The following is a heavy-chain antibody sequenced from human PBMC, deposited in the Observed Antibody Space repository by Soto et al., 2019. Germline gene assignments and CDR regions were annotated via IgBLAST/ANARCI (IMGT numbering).Heavy chain of an antibody. CDR3: ARHSPSPIAKGAFDI. CDR2: IYYSGST. J-gene: IGHJ3*02. D-gene: IGHD6-13*01. CDR1: GGSISSYY. Sequence: SETLSLTCTVSGGSISSYYWSWIRQPPGKGLEWIGYIYYSGSTNYNPSLKSRVTISVDTSKNQFSLKLSSVTAADTAVYYCARHSPSPIAKGAFDIWGQGTKVTVSS. V-gene: IGHV4-59*08.